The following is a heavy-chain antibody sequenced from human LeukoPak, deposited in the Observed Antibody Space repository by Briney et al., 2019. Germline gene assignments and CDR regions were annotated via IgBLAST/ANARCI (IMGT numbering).Heavy chain of an antibody. CDR2: IYYSGST. CDR1: GGSISSSSYY. Sequence: SETLSFTCTVSGGSISSSSYYWSWIRQPPGKGLEWIGYIYYSGSTNYNPSLKSRVTISVDTSKNQFSLKLSSVTAADTAVYYCASHSYYYDSSGYSTYFDYWGQGTLVTVSS. V-gene: IGHV4-61*01. CDR3: ASHSYYYDSSGYSTYFDY. D-gene: IGHD3-22*01. J-gene: IGHJ4*02.